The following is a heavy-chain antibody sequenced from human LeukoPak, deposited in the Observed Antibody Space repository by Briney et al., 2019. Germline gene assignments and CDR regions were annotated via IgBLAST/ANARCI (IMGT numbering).Heavy chain of an antibody. CDR2: MYYSGST. CDR3: ASSHPLGSNNDYYTPFDY. Sequence: SETLSLTCTVSGGSTSNYYWSWIRQPPGKGLEWIGYMYYSGSTNYNPSLKSRVTISVDTSKNQFSLKLSSVTAADTAVYYCASSHPLGSNNDYYTPFDYWGQGTLVTVSS. D-gene: IGHD3-3*01. J-gene: IGHJ4*02. V-gene: IGHV4-59*01. CDR1: GGSTSNYY.